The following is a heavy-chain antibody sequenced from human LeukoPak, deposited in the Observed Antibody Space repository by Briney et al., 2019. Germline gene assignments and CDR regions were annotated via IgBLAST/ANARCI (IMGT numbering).Heavy chain of an antibody. CDR3: ARVSSGGWAYYYYYMDV. Sequence: SATLSLTSTVSGGAISSHYWCWIRQPPGKGMEWIGYIYYSGSTNYNPSLKSRVTISVDTSKNQFSLKLSSVTAAGTAVYYCARVSSGGWAYYYYYMDVWGKGTTVTVSS. D-gene: IGHD6-19*01. CDR1: GGAISSHY. CDR2: IYYSGST. J-gene: IGHJ6*03. V-gene: IGHV4-59*11.